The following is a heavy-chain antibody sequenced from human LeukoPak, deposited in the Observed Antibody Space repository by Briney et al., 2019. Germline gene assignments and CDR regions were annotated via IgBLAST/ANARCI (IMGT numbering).Heavy chain of an antibody. CDR2: VNNDGSST. V-gene: IGHV3-74*03. CDR1: GFIFSNYW. Sequence: QPGVSLGLSCAASGFIFSNYWMHWVRQAPGKGLVWVSRVNNDGSSTTYADSVKGRFTISRDNAKNALYLQMNSLRAEDTAVYYCAKGGLRVTDYWGQGTLVTVSS. J-gene: IGHJ4*02. D-gene: IGHD5/OR15-5a*01. CDR3: AKGGLRVTDY.